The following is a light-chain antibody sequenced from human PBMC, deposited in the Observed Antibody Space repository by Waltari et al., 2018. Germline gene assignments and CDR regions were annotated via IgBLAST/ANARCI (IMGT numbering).Light chain of an antibody. Sequence: DLQMTQSPSSLSASVGDRVTITCRSSDTITKYLNWYQQRPTEAPNLLIHGATTLQSGVPSRFSGSESGTDFTLTISSLQPGDSGTYYCQQSYNTPWTFGQGTKIEVK. CDR3: QQSYNTPWT. CDR2: GAT. CDR1: DTITKY. V-gene: IGKV1-39*01. J-gene: IGKJ1*01.